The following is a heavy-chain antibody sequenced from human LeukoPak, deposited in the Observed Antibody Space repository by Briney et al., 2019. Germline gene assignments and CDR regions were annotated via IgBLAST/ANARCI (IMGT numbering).Heavy chain of an antibody. CDR3: TTYYYGDYTAEYFQH. D-gene: IGHD4-17*01. J-gene: IGHJ1*01. Sequence: GGSLRLSCAASGFTFNIYAISWVRQAPGKGLEWVSSITNSGDKTFYADSVKGRFTISRDNSKNTLYLQMNSLKTEDTAVFYCTTYYYGDYTAEYFQHWGQGTLVTVSS. CDR1: GFTFNIYA. CDR2: ITNSGDKT. V-gene: IGHV3-23*01.